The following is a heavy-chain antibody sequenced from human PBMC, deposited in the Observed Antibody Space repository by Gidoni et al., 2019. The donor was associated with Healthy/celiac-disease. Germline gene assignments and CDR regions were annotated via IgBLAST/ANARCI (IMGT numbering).Heavy chain of an antibody. CDR3: ARTPGLGYCSSTSCYGSYYYYGMDV. D-gene: IGHD2-2*01. V-gene: IGHV2-70*01. CDR2: IDWDDDK. Sequence: QVTLRESGPALVKPTQTLTLTCTFSGFSLSTSGMCVSWIRQPPGKALEWLALIDWDDDKYYSTSLKTRLTISKDTSKNQVVLTMTNMDPVDTATYYGARTPGLGYCSSTSCYGSYYYYGMDVWGQGTTVTVSS. J-gene: IGHJ6*02. CDR1: GFSLSTSGMC.